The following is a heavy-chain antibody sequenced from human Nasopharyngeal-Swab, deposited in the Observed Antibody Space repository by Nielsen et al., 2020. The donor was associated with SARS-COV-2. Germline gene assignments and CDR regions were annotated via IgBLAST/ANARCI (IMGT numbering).Heavy chain of an antibody. J-gene: IGHJ3*02. Sequence: RQAPGKGLEWLGSIYYSGSTYYNPSLKSRVTISVDTSKNQFSLKLSSVTAADTAVYYCASGGAPYYYDSSGHASGGALAMTQAFDIWGQGTMVTVSS. V-gene: IGHV4-39*07. D-gene: IGHD3-22*01. CDR2: IYYSGST. CDR3: ASGGAPYYYDSSGHASGGALAMTQAFDI.